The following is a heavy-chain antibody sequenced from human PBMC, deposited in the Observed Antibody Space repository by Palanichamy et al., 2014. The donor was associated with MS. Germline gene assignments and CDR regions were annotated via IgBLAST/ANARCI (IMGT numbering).Heavy chain of an antibody. Sequence: QVQLVESGGGVVQPGRSLRLSCAASGFTFSSYAMHWVRQAPGKGLEWVAVISYDGSNKYYADSVKGRFTISRDNSKNTLCLQMNSLRAEDTAVYYCAREDGITMIVGAFDIWGQGTMVTVSS. CDR3: AREDGITMIVGAFDI. CDR1: GFTFSSYA. D-gene: IGHD3-22*01. J-gene: IGHJ3*02. CDR2: ISYDGSNK. V-gene: IGHV3-30-3*01.